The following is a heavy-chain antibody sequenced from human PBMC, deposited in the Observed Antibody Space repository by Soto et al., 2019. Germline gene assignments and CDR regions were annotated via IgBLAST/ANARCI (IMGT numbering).Heavy chain of an antibody. Sequence: QVTLKESGPVLVKPTETLTLTCTVSGFSLSNARMGVSWIRQPPGKALEWLAHIFSNDEKSYSTSLKSRLTXSXDXYKSQVVLTMTNMDPVDTATYYCARIPTMVRVAPDYWGQGTLVTVSS. D-gene: IGHD3-10*01. V-gene: IGHV2-26*01. CDR3: ARIPTMVRVAPDY. J-gene: IGHJ4*02. CDR2: IFSNDEK. CDR1: GFSLSNARMG.